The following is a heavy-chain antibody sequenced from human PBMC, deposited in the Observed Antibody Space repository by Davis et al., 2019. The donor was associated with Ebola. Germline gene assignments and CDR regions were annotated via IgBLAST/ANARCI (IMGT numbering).Heavy chain of an antibody. D-gene: IGHD3-10*01. CDR2: ISAYNGNT. J-gene: IGHJ4*02. CDR1: GYTFTSYG. CDR3: ARTTDSLLWFRELDY. Sequence: AASVKVSCKASGYTFTSYGISWVRQAPGQGLEWMGWISAYNGNTNYAQKFQGRVTMTRDTSTSTVYMELSSLRSEDTAVYYCARTTDSLLWFRELDYWGQGTLVTVSS. V-gene: IGHV1-18*01.